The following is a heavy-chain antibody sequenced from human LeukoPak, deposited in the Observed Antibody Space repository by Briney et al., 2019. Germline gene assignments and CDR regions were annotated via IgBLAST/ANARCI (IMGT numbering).Heavy chain of an antibody. CDR3: ARDYYHVRGFDI. CDR2: ISYDGSNK. V-gene: IGHV3-30*04. Sequence: PGGSLRLSCAASGFSFSNYAMHWPRQAPGQGLEWVAIISYDGSNKDYADSVKGRFTISRDSSKNTLYLQMNSLRAEDTAVYSCARDYYHVRGFDIWGQGTMVTVSS. CDR1: GFSFSNYA. D-gene: IGHD1-26*01. J-gene: IGHJ3*02.